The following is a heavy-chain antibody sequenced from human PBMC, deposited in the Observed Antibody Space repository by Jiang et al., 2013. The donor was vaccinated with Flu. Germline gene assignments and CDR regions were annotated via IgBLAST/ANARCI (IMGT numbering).Heavy chain of an antibody. J-gene: IGHJ4*02. D-gene: IGHD1-14*01. CDR2: IYHSGST. CDR3: ARVNLYRPFDH. Sequence: LLKPSETLSLTCAVSAYSITSGYYWGWIRQPPGKGLEWIGSIYHSGSTVYIPSLKSRATISIDTSKNQFSLKLSSVTAADTAVYYCARVNLYRPFDHWGQGTLVTVSS. V-gene: IGHV4-38-2*01. CDR1: AYSITSGYY.